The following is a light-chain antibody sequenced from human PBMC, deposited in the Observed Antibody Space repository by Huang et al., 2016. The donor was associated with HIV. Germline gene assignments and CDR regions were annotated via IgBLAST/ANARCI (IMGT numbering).Light chain of an antibody. J-gene: IGKJ3*01. CDR2: WAS. CDR1: RSVFYSFNNKNY. V-gene: IGKV4-1*01. CDR3: QQYYTTPIT. Sequence: DILMTQSPDFLAVSLGERATINCRSSRSVFYSFNNKNYLAWYQQKPGQPPKLRIHWASTRESGVPDRFSGSGSGTDFTLTISSLQAEDVAIYYCQQYYTTPITFGPGTKVDIK.